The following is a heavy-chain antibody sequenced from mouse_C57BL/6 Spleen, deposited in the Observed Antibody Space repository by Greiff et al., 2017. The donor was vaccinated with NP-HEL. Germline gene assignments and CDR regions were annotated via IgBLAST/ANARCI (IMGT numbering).Heavy chain of an antibody. CDR3: ARQTTVVATPFAY. CDR1: GFTFSDYG. J-gene: IGHJ3*01. V-gene: IGHV5-17*01. D-gene: IGHD1-1*01. Sequence: EVKLMESGGGLVKPGGSLKLSCAASGFTFSDYGMHWVRQAPEKGLEWVAYISSGSSTIYYADTVKGRFTISRDNAKNTLFLQMTSLRSEDTAMYYCARQTTVVATPFAYWGQGTLVTVSA. CDR2: ISSGSSTI.